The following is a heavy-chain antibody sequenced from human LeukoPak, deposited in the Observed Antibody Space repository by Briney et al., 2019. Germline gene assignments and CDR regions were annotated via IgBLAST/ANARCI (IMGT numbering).Heavy chain of an antibody. CDR2: ISYDGSNK. D-gene: IGHD5-12*01. CDR1: GFTFSSYG. CDR3: AKGEYSGYDYFDY. J-gene: IGHJ4*02. Sequence: PGRSLRLSCAASGFTFSSYGMHWVRQAPGKGLEWVAVISYDGSNKYYADSVKGRFTISRDNSKNTLYLQMNSLRAEDTAVCYCAKGEYSGYDYFDYWGQGTLVTVSS. V-gene: IGHV3-30*18.